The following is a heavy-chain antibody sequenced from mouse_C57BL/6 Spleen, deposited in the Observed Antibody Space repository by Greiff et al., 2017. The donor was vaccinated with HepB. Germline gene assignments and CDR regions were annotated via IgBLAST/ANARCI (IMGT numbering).Heavy chain of an antibody. CDR1: GYTFTDYN. J-gene: IGHJ2*01. CDR2: INPNNGGT. Sequence: VQLQQSGPELVKPGASVKIPCKASGYTFTDYNMDWVKQSHGKSLEWIGDINPNNGGTIYNQKFKGKATLTVDKSSSTAYMELRSLTSEDTAVYYCARSGLGLRRGNFDYWGQGTTLTVSS. V-gene: IGHV1-18*01. D-gene: IGHD2-2*01. CDR3: ARSGLGLRRGNFDY.